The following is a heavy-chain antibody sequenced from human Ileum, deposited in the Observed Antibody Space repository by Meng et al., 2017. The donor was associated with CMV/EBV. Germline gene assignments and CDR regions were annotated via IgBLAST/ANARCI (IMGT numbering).Heavy chain of an antibody. CDR3: ARDGYYPSRVFDY. J-gene: IGHJ4*01. V-gene: IGHV1-18*01. CDR1: GYTFTDYA. D-gene: IGHD2-2*03. Sequence: HVQFGQLGAEVKKPGASVKGSCKASGYTFTDYAITWVRQAPGQGLEWMGWISGYNSNTKYAQKFQGRVTMTTDTSTTTVYMELRNLRYDDTAVYYCARDGYYPSRVFDYWGLGTLVTVSS. CDR2: ISGYNSNT.